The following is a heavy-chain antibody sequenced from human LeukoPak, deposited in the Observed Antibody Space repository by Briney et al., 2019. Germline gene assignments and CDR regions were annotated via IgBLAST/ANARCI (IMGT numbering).Heavy chain of an antibody. Sequence: SETLSLTCTVSGGSISSSSYYWSWIRQPPGKGLEWIGEINHSGSTNYNPSLKSRVTISVDTSKNQFSLKLSSVTAADTAVYYCARVKSYWRYFDYWGRGTLVTVSS. CDR2: INHSGST. D-gene: IGHD2/OR15-2a*01. V-gene: IGHV4-39*07. CDR1: GGSISSSSYY. CDR3: ARVKSYWRYFDY. J-gene: IGHJ4*02.